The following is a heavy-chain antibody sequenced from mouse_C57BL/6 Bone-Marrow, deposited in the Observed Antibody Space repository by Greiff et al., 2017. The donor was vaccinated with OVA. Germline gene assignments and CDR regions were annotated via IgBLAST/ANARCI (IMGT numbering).Heavy chain of an antibody. CDR1: GFNIKNTY. CDR3: ARSYYSNYGMYYYAMDY. CDR2: IDPANGNT. J-gene: IGHJ4*01. D-gene: IGHD2-5*01. V-gene: IGHV14-3*01. Sequence: EVQLQESVAELVRPGASVKLSCTASGFNIKNTYMHWVKQRPEQGLEWIGRIDPANGNTKYAPKFQGKATITADTSSNTAYLQLSSLTSEDTAIYYCARSYYSNYGMYYYAMDYWGQGTSVTVSS.